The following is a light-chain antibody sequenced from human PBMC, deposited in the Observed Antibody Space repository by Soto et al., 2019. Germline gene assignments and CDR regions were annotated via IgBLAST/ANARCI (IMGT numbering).Light chain of an antibody. Sequence: DIQLTQTPSTLSASVGDESTITCRASQTISRWLAWYQQKPGRAPKLLIYDASTLESGVPSRFSGSGSETEFTLTISRLQPDDFATYFCHSRAFGQGTRLEIK. J-gene: IGKJ5*01. CDR2: DAS. CDR3: HSRA. V-gene: IGKV1-5*01. CDR1: QTISRW.